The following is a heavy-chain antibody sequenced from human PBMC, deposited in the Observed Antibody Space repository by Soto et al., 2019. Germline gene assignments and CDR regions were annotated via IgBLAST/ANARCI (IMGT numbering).Heavy chain of an antibody. CDR2: ISDDGNE. CDR1: GFTFSNYG. V-gene: IGHV3-30*18. Sequence: GGSLRLSCAVSGFTFSNYGMHWVRQAPGKGLEWVAVISDDGNEHYAESLKGRFTISRDNSKNTLYLQVNSLREGDTAVYYCAKDRYPSGWSMPVDYWGQGTQVTVSS. CDR3: AKDRYPSGWSMPVDY. D-gene: IGHD6-13*01. J-gene: IGHJ4*02.